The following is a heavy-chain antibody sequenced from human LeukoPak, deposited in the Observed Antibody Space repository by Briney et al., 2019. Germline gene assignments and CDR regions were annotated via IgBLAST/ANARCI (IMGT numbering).Heavy chain of an antibody. Sequence: ASVKVSCKASGYTFTGYYMHWVRQAPGQGLEWMGWINPNSGGTNYAQKFQGRVTMTRDTSISTAYMELSRLRSDDTAVYYCARDPGYSSPRGDYWGQGTLVTVSS. J-gene: IGHJ4*02. CDR3: ARDPGYSSPRGDY. V-gene: IGHV1-2*02. CDR1: GYTFTGYY. CDR2: INPNSGGT. D-gene: IGHD5-18*01.